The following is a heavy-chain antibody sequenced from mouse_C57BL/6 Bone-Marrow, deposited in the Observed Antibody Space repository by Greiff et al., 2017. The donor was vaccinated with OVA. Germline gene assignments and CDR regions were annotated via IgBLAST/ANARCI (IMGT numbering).Heavy chain of an antibody. CDR3: ARHADGSGFAY. J-gene: IGHJ3*01. CDR2: ISSGGSYP. D-gene: IGHD1-1*01. CDR1: GFTFSSYG. V-gene: IGHV5-6*01. Sequence: EVKLVESGGDLVKPGGSLKLSCAASGFTFSSYGMSWVRQPPDKRLEWVATISSGGSYPYSPDSVKGRFTIARDNAKKTLYLQMSSLKSEDTAMYYCARHADGSGFAYWGQGTLVTVSA.